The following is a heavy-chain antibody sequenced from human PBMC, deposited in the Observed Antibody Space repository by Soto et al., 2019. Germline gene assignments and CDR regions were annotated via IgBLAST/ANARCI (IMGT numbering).Heavy chain of an antibody. D-gene: IGHD1-26*01. Sequence: PGGSLRLSCAASGFTFSSYGMHWVRQAPGKGLEWVSAISGSGGSTYYADSVKGRFTISRDNAKNSLYLQMNSLRAEDMAVYFCASYSGSYSFDFWGQGTLVTVSS. CDR1: GFTFSSYG. V-gene: IGHV3-23*01. CDR3: ASYSGSYSFDF. J-gene: IGHJ4*02. CDR2: ISGSGGST.